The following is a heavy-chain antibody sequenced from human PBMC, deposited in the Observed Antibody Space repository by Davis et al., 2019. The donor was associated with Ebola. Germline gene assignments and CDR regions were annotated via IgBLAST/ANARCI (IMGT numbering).Heavy chain of an antibody. CDR2: IYYSGST. CDR1: GGSFSGYY. V-gene: IGHV4-39*01. CDR3: ARLSGSYRTNDY. D-gene: IGHD1-26*01. Sequence: SETLSLPSAVYGGSFSGYYWGWIRQPPGKGLEWIGSIYYSGSTYYNPSLKSRVTISVDTSKNQFSLKLSSVTAADTAVYYCARLSGSYRTNDYWGQGTLVTVSS. J-gene: IGHJ4*02.